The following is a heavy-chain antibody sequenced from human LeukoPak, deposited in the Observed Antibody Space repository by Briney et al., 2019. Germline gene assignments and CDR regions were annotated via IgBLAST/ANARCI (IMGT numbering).Heavy chain of an antibody. Sequence: KSGGSLRLSCAASGFTFSSYSMNWVRQAPGKGLEWVSSISSTSSNIYYADSVKGRFTISRDNAKDSLFLQMSSLRAEDAALYYCARAGYSSSWRERYKYYFDYWGQGTLVTVSS. D-gene: IGHD6-13*01. V-gene: IGHV3-21*01. J-gene: IGHJ4*02. CDR2: ISSTSSNI. CDR1: GFTFSSYS. CDR3: ARAGYSSSWRERYKYYFDY.